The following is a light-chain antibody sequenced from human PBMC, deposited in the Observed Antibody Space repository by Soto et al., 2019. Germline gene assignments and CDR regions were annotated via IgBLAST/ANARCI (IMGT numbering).Light chain of an antibody. Sequence: QSALTQPPSASGSPGQSVTISCTGSSSDVGGYNFVSWYQQHPGKAPKLMIFEVSKRPSGVPDRFSGSKSGNTASLTVSGLQGEDEADYYCSSYGGSNNYVLFGGGTKVTVL. V-gene: IGLV2-8*01. CDR3: SSYGGSNNYVL. CDR2: EVS. CDR1: SSDVGGYNF. J-gene: IGLJ2*01.